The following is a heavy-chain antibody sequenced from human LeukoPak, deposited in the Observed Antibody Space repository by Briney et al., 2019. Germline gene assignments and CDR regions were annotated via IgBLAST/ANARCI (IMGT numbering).Heavy chain of an antibody. V-gene: IGHV3-53*04. D-gene: IGHD3-10*01. CDR3: ARDSYYYGSGSYYYYYGMDV. CDR2: IYGGNST. CDR1: GFSVSSNY. J-gene: IGHJ6*02. Sequence: GGSLRLSCAASGFSVSSNYMSWVRQAPGKGLEWVSVIYGGNSTYCSDSVKGRFTIFRQNSKNTLYLQMNSLRAEDTAVYYCARDSYYYGSGSYYYYYGMDVWGQGTTVTVSS.